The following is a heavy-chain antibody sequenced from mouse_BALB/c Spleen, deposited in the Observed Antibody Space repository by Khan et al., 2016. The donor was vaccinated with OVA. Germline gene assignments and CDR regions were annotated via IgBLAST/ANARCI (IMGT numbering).Heavy chain of an antibody. CDR1: GYTFTAYT. D-gene: IGHD3-3*01. CDR2: INPYIGVT. V-gene: IGHV1-18*01. Sequence: EVQLQPSGPELVKPGASVKISCKPSGYTFTAYTLHWVQQNHGKSLEWIGVINPYIGVTSNNQKFSGNATLTVDNASSTTYMEFRSLTSKDSAVYDCARVAGRYWGQGTSVTVAS. CDR3: ARVAGRY. J-gene: IGHJ4*01.